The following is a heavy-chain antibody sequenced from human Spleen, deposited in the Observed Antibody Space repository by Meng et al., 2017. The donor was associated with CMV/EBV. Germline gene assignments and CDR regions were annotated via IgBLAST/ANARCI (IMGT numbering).Heavy chain of an antibody. J-gene: IGHJ5*02. CDR3: ARDPPTFP. CDR2: ISAYNGNT. D-gene: IGHD3-16*01. V-gene: IGHV1-18*04. CDR1: GYTFTAHY. Sequence: ASVKVSCKASGYTFTAHYFHWVRQAPGQGLEWMGWISAYNGNTNYAQKLQGRVTMTTDTSTSTAYMELRSLRSDDTAVYYCARDPPTFPWGQGTLVTVSS.